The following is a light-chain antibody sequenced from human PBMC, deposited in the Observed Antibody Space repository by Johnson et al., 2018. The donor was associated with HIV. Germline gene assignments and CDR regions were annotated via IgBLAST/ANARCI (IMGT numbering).Light chain of an antibody. CDR2: ENN. V-gene: IGLV1-51*02. Sequence: QSVLTQPPSVSAAPGQKVTISCSGSSSNIGNNYVSWYQQLPGTAPKLLIYENNKRPSGIPDRFSGSKSGTSATLGIPGLQPGDEAVYYCGTWYSSLSAGGVFGTGTKVTVL. J-gene: IGLJ1*01. CDR3: GTWYSSLSAGGV. CDR1: SSNIGNNY.